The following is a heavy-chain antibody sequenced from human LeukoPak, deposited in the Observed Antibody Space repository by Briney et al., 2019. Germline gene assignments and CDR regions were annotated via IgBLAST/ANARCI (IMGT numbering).Heavy chain of an antibody. CDR2: IRYDGSNK. CDR1: GFTFSSYG. V-gene: IGHV3-30*02. D-gene: IGHD3-10*02. CDR3: AKDIFGVTRAGFDY. J-gene: IGHJ4*02. Sequence: PGGSLRLSCAASGFTFSSYGMHWVRQAPGKGLEWVAFIRYDGSNKYYADSVKGRFTISRDNSKNTLYLQMNGLRAEDTAVYYCAKDIFGVTRAGFDYWGQGTLVTVSS.